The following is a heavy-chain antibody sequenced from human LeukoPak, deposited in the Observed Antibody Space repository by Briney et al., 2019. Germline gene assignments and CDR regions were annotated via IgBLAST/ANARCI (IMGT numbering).Heavy chain of an antibody. Sequence: GEALKISCKGSGYSFTSYWIGWGRQMPGEGLEWMGIIYPGESDNRYSPSFQGQVTISADKSISTAHLQWSSLKASDTAMYYCARRMGTTRNDAFDIWGQGTMVTVSS. D-gene: IGHD4-11*01. J-gene: IGHJ3*02. CDR2: IYPGESDN. V-gene: IGHV5-51*01. CDR1: GYSFTSYW. CDR3: ARRMGTTRNDAFDI.